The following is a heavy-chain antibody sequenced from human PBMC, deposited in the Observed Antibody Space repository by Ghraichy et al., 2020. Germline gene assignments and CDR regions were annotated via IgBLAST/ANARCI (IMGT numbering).Heavy chain of an antibody. D-gene: IGHD3-22*01. CDR3: ARDVGPRYSYDYYPYYFDY. Sequence: GGSLRLSCAASGFTFSDYYMSWIRQAPGKGLEWVSYITSNSRYTNYADSVRGRFTVSRDNAKNSLYLQMDSLRAEDTAVYYCARDVGPRYSYDYYPYYFDYWGQGTLVTVSS. CDR2: ITSNSRYT. CDR1: GFTFSDYY. V-gene: IGHV3-11*06. J-gene: IGHJ4*02.